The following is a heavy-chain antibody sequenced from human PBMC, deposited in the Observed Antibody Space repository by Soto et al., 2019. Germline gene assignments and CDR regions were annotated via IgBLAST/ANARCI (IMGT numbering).Heavy chain of an antibody. J-gene: IGHJ4*02. Sequence: EVQLVESGGGLVQPGGSLRLSCATSGFTFSSYWMSWVRQAPGKGLEWVANIKQDGSEKYYVDSVKGRFTISRDNAKNSLYLQMNSLRAEDTAVYYCARESIGWLELGFDYWGQGTLVTVSS. V-gene: IGHV3-7*01. CDR1: GFTFSSYW. D-gene: IGHD6-19*01. CDR2: IKQDGSEK. CDR3: ARESIGWLELGFDY.